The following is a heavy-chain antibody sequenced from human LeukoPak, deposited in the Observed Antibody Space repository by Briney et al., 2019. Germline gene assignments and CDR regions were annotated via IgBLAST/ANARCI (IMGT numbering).Heavy chain of an antibody. D-gene: IGHD2-21*02. CDR1: GFTLSSYS. Sequence: GGSLRLSCAASGFTLSSYSMNWVRQAPGKGLEWVSYISSSTIYYANSVRGRFTISGDNAKNSLYLQMNSLRAEDTAVYYCARSTYIFCGGDCRYFDYWGQGALVTVSS. CDR3: ARSTYIFCGGDCRYFDY. CDR2: ISSSTI. J-gene: IGHJ4*02. V-gene: IGHV3-48*01.